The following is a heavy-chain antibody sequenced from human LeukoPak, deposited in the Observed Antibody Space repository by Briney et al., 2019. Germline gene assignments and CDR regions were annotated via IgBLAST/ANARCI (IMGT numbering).Heavy chain of an antibody. J-gene: IGHJ4*02. CDR2: IYTGGNT. CDR1: GFTVDSNY. D-gene: IGHD3-22*01. Sequence: GGSLRLSCAASGFTVDSNYLSWVRQAPGKGLEWVSTIYTGGNTYYAASVKGRFTISRDFSKNTVFLHMNSLRAEDTAMYYCARGDDSGYYDYFDYWGQGALVTVSP. CDR3: ARGDDSGYYDYFDY. V-gene: IGHV3-53*01.